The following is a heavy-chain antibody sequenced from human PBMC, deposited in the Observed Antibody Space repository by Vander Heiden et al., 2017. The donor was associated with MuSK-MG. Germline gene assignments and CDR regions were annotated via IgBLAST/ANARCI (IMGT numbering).Heavy chain of an antibody. D-gene: IGHD6-13*01. V-gene: IGHV4-38-2*02. CDR3: ARDEGSSS. Sequence: QMQLQEWGPGLVKPSETLSLSCNVSGYSLSSGYYWGWIRQPPGKGLEWIGSMFHRGSTFYNPSLNSRVTISMDTSKNQFFLKLKTVTAADTAVYFCARDEGSSSWGPGILVTVSS. CDR2: MFHRGST. CDR1: GYSLSSGYY. J-gene: IGHJ5*02.